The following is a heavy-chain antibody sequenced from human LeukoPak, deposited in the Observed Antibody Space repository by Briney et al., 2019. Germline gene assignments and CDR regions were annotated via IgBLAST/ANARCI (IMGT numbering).Heavy chain of an antibody. J-gene: IGHJ6*04. V-gene: IGHV4-31*03. CDR2: IYYSGST. Sequence: SETLSLTCTVSGGSISSGGYYWSWIRQHPGKGLEWIGYIYYSGSTYYNPPLKSRVTISVDTSKNQFSLKLSSVTAADTAVYYCARDVWFGPQPASLGMDVWGKGTTVTVSS. CDR1: GGSISSGGYY. D-gene: IGHD3-10*01. CDR3: ARDVWFGPQPASLGMDV.